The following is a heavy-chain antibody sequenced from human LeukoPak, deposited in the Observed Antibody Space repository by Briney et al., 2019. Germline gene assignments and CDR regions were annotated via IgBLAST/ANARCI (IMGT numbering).Heavy chain of an antibody. D-gene: IGHD5-24*01. Sequence: GGSLRLSCAASGFTFSNYGMHWVRQAPGKGLVWVSRINSDGSSTSYADSVKGRFTISRDNSKNTLYLQMNSLRAEDTAVYYCAKIFISPRDGYNPDFDYWGQGTLVTVSS. CDR2: INSDGSST. CDR3: AKIFISPRDGYNPDFDY. CDR1: GFTFSNYG. J-gene: IGHJ4*02. V-gene: IGHV3-74*01.